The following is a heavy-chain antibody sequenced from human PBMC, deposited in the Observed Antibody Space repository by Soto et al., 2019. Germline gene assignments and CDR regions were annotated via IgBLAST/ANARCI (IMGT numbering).Heavy chain of an antibody. CDR1: GFTFSSYW. CDR2: INSDGSST. Sequence: EVQLVESGGGLVQPGGSLRVSCAASGFTFSSYWMHRVRQAPGKGLVWVSRINSDGSSTSYADSVKGRFTISRDNAKYTLYLQMNSLRAEDTAIYYCARRGAVAGLHYWGQGTLVTVSS. CDR3: ARRGAVAGLHY. V-gene: IGHV3-74*01. D-gene: IGHD6-19*01. J-gene: IGHJ4*02.